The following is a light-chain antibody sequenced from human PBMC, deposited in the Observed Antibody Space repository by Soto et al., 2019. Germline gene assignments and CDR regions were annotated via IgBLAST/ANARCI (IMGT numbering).Light chain of an antibody. CDR2: AAS. CDR3: QQSYSTLRT. V-gene: IGKV1-39*01. CDR1: QSISSY. J-gene: IGKJ2*01. Sequence: DIQMTQSPSSLSASVGDRVTITCRASQSISSYLNWYQQKPGKAPKLLIYAASSLQSGVPSRFSGSGSGTDFTLTISSMQPEDFATYYCQQSYSTLRTFGQGITLEIK.